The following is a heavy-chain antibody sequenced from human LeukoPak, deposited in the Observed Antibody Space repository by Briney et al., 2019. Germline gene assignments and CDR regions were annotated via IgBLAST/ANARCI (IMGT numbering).Heavy chain of an antibody. J-gene: IGHJ4*02. CDR1: GFTFSSYG. Sequence: GGSLRLSCAASGFTFSSYGMHWVRQAPGKGLEWVAVIWYDGINKYYADSVKGRFTISRDNAKNSLYLQMNSLRAEDTAVYYCARRYYYDSSGCDYWGQGTLVTVSS. CDR2: IWYDGINK. D-gene: IGHD3-22*01. CDR3: ARRYYYDSSGCDY. V-gene: IGHV3-33*01.